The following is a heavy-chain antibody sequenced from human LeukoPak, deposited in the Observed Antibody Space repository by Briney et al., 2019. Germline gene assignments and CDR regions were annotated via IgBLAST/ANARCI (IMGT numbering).Heavy chain of an antibody. J-gene: IGHJ4*02. D-gene: IGHD3-10*01. CDR3: ARDGRGVSVY. Sequence: GGSLRLSCAASGFWMSWVRQAPGKGLEWAANMNPDGSEKYYVDSVKGRFTISRDNARNSLYLQMNNLRAEDTAVYYCARDGRGVSVYWGQGTLVTVSS. CDR2: MNPDGSEK. CDR1: GFW. V-gene: IGHV3-7*01.